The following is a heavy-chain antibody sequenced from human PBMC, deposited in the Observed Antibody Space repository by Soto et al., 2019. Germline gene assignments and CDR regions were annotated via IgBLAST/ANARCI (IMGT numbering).Heavy chain of an antibody. CDR1: GFTFSSYA. V-gene: IGHV3-23*01. CDR2: ISGSGGST. Sequence: PGGSLRLSCAASGFTFSSYAMSWVRQAPGKALEWVSAISGSGGSTYYADSVKGRFTISRDNSKNTLYLQMKSLRAEDTAVYYCACIAVAGYGNWFDPWGQGTLVTVSS. D-gene: IGHD6-19*01. J-gene: IGHJ5*02. CDR3: ACIAVAGYGNWFDP.